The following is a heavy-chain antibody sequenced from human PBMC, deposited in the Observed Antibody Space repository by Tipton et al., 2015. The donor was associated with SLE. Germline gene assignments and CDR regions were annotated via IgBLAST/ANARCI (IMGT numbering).Heavy chain of an antibody. J-gene: IGHJ4*02. CDR2: IYYSGST. Sequence: TLSLTCTVSDGSISSSSYYWGWIRQPPGKGLEWIGSIYYSGSTYYNPSLKSRVTIPVDTSKNQFSLKLSSVTAVDTAVYYCARDGTGVRDFDYWGQGTLVTVSS. CDR1: DGSISSSSYY. CDR3: ARDGTGVRDFDY. V-gene: IGHV4-39*07. D-gene: IGHD2-8*02.